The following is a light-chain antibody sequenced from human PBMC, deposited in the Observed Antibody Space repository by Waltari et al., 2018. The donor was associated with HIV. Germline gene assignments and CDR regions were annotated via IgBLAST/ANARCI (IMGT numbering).Light chain of an antibody. CDR3: CSYAGSRTWV. CDR1: SRDIGGFNY. Sequence: QSALTQPASVSGSPGQSITISCTGTSRDIGGFNYVSCYQQHPGKAPKLMIYDVSKRPSGVSNRFSGSKSGNTASLTISGLQAEDETDYYCCSYAGSRTWVFGGGTKLTVL. CDR2: DVS. V-gene: IGLV2-23*02. J-gene: IGLJ3*02.